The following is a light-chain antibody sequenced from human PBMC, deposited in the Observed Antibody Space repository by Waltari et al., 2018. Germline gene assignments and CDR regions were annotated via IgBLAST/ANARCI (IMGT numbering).Light chain of an antibody. CDR3: NSYTGSSSWV. CDR2: DVS. Sequence: QSALTQPASVSGSPGQSITISCTGTNSDVGFYNYVSWYQQHPGKAPQLLIYDVSVRPSGGSNRFSGSKSGNTASLTISGLQAEDEADYYCNSYTGSSSWVFGGGTRLTVL. V-gene: IGLV2-14*03. CDR1: NSDVGFYNY. J-gene: IGLJ3*02.